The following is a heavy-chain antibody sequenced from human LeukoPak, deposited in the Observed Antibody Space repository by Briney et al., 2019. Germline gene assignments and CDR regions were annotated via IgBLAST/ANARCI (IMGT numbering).Heavy chain of an antibody. CDR1: GFTFSSYA. Sequence: PGGSLRLSCAASGFTFSSYAMHWVRQAPGKGLEWVAVISYDGSNKYYADSVKGRFTISRDNSKNTLYLQMNSLRAEDTAVYYCAREDYGGDPYFDYWGQGTLVTVSS. J-gene: IGHJ4*02. CDR3: AREDYGGDPYFDY. CDR2: ISYDGSNK. D-gene: IGHD4-23*01. V-gene: IGHV3-30-3*01.